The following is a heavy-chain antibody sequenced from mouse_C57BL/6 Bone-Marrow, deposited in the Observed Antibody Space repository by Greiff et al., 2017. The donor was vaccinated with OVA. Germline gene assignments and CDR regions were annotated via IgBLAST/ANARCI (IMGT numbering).Heavy chain of an antibody. V-gene: IGHV5-6*01. J-gene: IGHJ2*01. Sequence: EVKLMESGGDLVKPGGSLKLSCAASGFTFSSYGMSWVRQTPDKRLEWVATSSSGGSYPYYPDSVKGRFHISRYNAKNTLYLQMSSLEAEDTAMYYCARQETHPSYYYGSFDYWGQGTTLTGSS. CDR2: SSSGGSYP. D-gene: IGHD1-1*01. CDR3: ARQETHPSYYYGSFDY. CDR1: GFTFSSYG.